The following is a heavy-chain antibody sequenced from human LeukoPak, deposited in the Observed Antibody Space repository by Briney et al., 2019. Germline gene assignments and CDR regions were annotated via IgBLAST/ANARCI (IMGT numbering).Heavy chain of an antibody. CDR1: GFTFSSYS. V-gene: IGHV3-21*01. CDR2: ISSSSSYI. J-gene: IGHJ3*02. Sequence: GGSLRLSCAASGFTFSSYSMNWVRQAPGKGLEWVSSISSSSSYIYYADSVKGRFTISRDNAKNSLYLQMNSLRAEDTAVYYCARASGYISGWYDDAFDIWGQGTMVTVSS. CDR3: ARASGYISGWYDDAFDI. D-gene: IGHD6-19*01.